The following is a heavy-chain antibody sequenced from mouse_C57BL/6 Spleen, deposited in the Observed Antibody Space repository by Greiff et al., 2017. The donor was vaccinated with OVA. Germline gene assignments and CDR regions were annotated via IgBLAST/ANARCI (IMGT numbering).Heavy chain of an antibody. CDR1: GFTFSSYA. J-gene: IGHJ2*01. D-gene: IGHD3-2*02. Sequence: DVQLQESGGGLVKPGGSLKLSCAASGFTFSSYAMSWVRQTPGKRLEWVATISDGGSYTYYPENVKGRFTISRDNAKNNRYLQMSHLKSEDTAMYYCAREGTAQAFDYWGQGTTLTVSS. CDR3: AREGTAQAFDY. V-gene: IGHV5-4*01. CDR2: ISDGGSYT.